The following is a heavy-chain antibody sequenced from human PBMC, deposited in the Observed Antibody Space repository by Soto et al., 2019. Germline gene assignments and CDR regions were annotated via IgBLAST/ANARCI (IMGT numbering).Heavy chain of an antibody. CDR2: ISGTGDSS. Sequence: GGSLRRSCAASGFTFGSYAMSWVRQAPGKGLEWVSLISGTGDSSEYANSVKGRFTISRDYSKTTVFLQMNSLRAEDTAVYFCAKDNGNYGSESFSHWRHGTLVPVAS. CDR3: AKDNGNYGSESFSH. D-gene: IGHD3-10*01. V-gene: IGHV3-23*01. CDR1: GFTFGSYA. J-gene: IGHJ4*01.